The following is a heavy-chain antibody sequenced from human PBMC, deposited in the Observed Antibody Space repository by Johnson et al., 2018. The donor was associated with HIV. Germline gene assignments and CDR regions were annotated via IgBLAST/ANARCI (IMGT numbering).Heavy chain of an antibody. Sequence: QVQLVESGGGVVQPGRYLRLSCAASGFTFSSYAMHWVRQAPGKGLEWVAVISYDGSNKYYADSVKGRFTISRDNSKNTLYLQMNSLRAEDTAVYYCARGGYSTILDAFDSWGQGTMVTVSS. CDR1: GFTFSSYA. V-gene: IGHV3-30-3*01. J-gene: IGHJ3*02. CDR3: ARGGYSTILDAFDS. D-gene: IGHD6-13*01. CDR2: ISYDGSNK.